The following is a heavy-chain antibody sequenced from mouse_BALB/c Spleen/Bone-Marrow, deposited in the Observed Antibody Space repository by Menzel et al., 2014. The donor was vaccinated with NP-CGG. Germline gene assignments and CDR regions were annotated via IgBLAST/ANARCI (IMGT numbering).Heavy chain of an antibody. J-gene: IGHJ4*01. Sequence: QVQLQQPGAELAKPGASVKMSCKASGYTFTSYWMYWIKQRPGQGLEWIGYINPSTGYTEYNQKFKDKATLTADKSSNTAYMQLSSLTSEDSAVYYCGRKGYGNYHYYAMDYWGQGTSVTVSS. D-gene: IGHD2-1*01. CDR3: GRKGYGNYHYYAMDY. V-gene: IGHV1-7*01. CDR1: GYTFTSYW. CDR2: INPSTGYT.